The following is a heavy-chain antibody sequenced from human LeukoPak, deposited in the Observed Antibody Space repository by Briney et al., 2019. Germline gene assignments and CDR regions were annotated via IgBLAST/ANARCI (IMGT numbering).Heavy chain of an antibody. V-gene: IGHV1-8*03. Sequence: GASVKVSCKASGYTFTSYDVNWVRQATGQGLEWMGWMNPNSGNTGYAQKFQGRVTITRNTSISTAYMELSSLRSEDTAVYYCARADYGGGDYFDYWGQGTLVTVSS. J-gene: IGHJ4*02. D-gene: IGHD3-16*01. CDR2: MNPNSGNT. CDR1: GYTFTSYD. CDR3: ARADYGGGDYFDY.